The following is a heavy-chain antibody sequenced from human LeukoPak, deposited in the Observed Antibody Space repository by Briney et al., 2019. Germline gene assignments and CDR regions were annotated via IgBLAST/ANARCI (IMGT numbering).Heavy chain of an antibody. V-gene: IGHV3-21*01. CDR1: GFTFSSYT. CDR2: IGGSGASI. Sequence: PGGSLRLSCVASGFTFSSYTMNWVRQAPGKGLEWVSSIGGSGASIYYADSVKGRFTISRDNAKNSLFLQMNSLRAEDTAVFYCARVIWLPLADTEIYDYWGQGTLVTVSS. CDR3: ARVIWLPLADTEIYDY. D-gene: IGHD6-19*01. J-gene: IGHJ4*02.